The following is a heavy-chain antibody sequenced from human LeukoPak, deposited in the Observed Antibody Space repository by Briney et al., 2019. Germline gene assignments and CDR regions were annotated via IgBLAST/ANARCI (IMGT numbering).Heavy chain of an antibody. J-gene: IGHJ6*03. Sequence: GGSLRLSCAASGFTFSDYYMSWIRQAPGKGLEWVSYISSSGSTIYYADSVKGRFTISRDNAKNSLYLQMNSLRAEDTAVYYCARGPAMVTPTYYYYYMDVWGKGTTVTVSS. D-gene: IGHD5-18*01. V-gene: IGHV3-11*04. CDR3: ARGPAMVTPTYYYYYMDV. CDR1: GFTFSDYY. CDR2: ISSSGSTI.